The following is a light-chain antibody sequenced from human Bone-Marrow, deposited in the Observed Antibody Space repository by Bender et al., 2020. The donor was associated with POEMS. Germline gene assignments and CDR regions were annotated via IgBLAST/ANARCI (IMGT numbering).Light chain of an antibody. CDR3: SSYRSGDTLV. J-gene: IGLJ2*01. V-gene: IGLV2-14*02. CDR2: DVT. Sequence: QSALTQPASVSGSPGQSITISCTGTSSDVGSYYVVSWYQQHPGQAPNLMIYDVTIRPSGVPDRFSGSKSGNTASLTISGLQAEDEADYYCSSYRSGDTLVFGGGTKLTVL. CDR1: SSDVGSYYV.